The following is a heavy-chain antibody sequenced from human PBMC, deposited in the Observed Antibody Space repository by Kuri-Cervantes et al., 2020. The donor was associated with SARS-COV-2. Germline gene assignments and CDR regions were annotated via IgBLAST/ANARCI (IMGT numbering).Heavy chain of an antibody. Sequence: GESLKISCAASGFTFSSYEMNWVRQAPGKGLEWVSYISSSGSTIYYADSVKGRFTISRDNAKNSLYLQMNSLRAEDTAVYYCARELAYCGGDCSIPPWGQGTLVTVSS. CDR3: ARELAYCGGDCSIPP. V-gene: IGHV3-48*03. J-gene: IGHJ5*02. D-gene: IGHD2-21*02. CDR2: ISSSGSTI. CDR1: GFTFSSYE.